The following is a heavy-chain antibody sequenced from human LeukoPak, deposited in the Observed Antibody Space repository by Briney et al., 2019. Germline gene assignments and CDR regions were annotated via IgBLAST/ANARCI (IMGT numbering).Heavy chain of an antibody. J-gene: IGHJ6*03. CDR2: INAGNGNT. CDR1: GGTFSSYA. Sequence: ASVKVSCKASGGTFSSYAISWVRQAPGQRLEWMGWINAGNGNTKYSQEFQGRVTITRDTSASTAYMELSRLRSEDMAVYYCAREGYSSTPLYYYYYMDVWGKGTTVTVSS. CDR3: AREGYSSTPLYYYYYMDV. D-gene: IGHD6-13*01. V-gene: IGHV1-3*03.